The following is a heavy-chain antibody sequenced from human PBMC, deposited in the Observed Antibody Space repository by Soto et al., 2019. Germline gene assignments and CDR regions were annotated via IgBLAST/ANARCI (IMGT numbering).Heavy chain of an antibody. CDR3: ATEGDPRLYAATVFDY. Sequence: QVRLVQSGAEVKKPGASVKISCETSGYTFTKFHLHWVRQAPGQGLEWMGRINPTGGTVNYAQHFQGRVTVTTDTCTSTVHMELSSLRFEDTAVYYCATEGDPRLYAATVFDYWGQGTLLSVSS. J-gene: IGHJ4*02. V-gene: IGHV1-46*01. CDR2: INPTGGTV. CDR1: GYTFTKFH. D-gene: IGHD3-16*01.